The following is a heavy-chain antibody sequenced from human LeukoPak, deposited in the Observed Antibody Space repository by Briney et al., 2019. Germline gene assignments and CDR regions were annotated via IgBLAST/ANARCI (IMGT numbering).Heavy chain of an antibody. D-gene: IGHD2/OR15-2a*01. J-gene: IGHJ4*02. V-gene: IGHV3-23*01. CDR2: IGGSGEST. CDR1: GFTFSTHA. CDR3: ARGEYYFYFDY. Sequence: PGGSLRLSCAASGFTFSTHAMNWVRQAPGKGLEWVSNIGGSGESTYYADSVKGRFTISRDNSKNTLYLQMNSLRAEDTAVYYCARGEYYFYFDYWGQGTLVTVSS.